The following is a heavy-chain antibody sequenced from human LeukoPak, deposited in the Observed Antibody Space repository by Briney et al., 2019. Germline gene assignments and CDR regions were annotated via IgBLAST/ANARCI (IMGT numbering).Heavy chain of an antibody. J-gene: IGHJ3*02. V-gene: IGHV3-21*01. D-gene: IGHD5-18*01. CDR3: ARVDTAMVGAFDI. CDR1: GFTFSSYS. CDR2: ISSSSSYI. Sequence: GGSLRLSCAASGFTFSSYSMNWVRQAPGKGLEWVSSISSSSSYIYYADSVKGRFAISRDNAKNSLYLQMDSLRAEDTAVYYCARVDTAMVGAFDIWGQGTMVTVSS.